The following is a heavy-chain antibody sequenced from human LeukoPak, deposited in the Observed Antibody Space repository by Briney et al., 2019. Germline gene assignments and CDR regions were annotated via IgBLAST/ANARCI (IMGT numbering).Heavy chain of an antibody. CDR1: GDSVSSNSSA. CDR3: ARYYYGSGSQPIDYYYYGMDV. J-gene: IGHJ6*02. D-gene: IGHD3-10*01. V-gene: IGHV6-1*01. CDR2: TYYRSKWYN. Sequence: SQTLSLTCAISGDSVSSNSSAWSWIRQSPSRGLEWLGRTYYRSKWYNDYAVSVKSRITINPDISKNQFSLQLNSVTPEDTAVYYCARYYYGSGSQPIDYYYYGMDVWGQGATVTVSS.